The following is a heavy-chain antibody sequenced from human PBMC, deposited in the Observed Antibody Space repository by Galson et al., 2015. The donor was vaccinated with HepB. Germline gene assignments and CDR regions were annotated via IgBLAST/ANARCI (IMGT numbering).Heavy chain of an antibody. CDR1: GFTVSNHY. V-gene: IGHV3-66*01. J-gene: IGHJ3*02. CDR3: ARDLYSSGWYYAFDI. CDR2: IYSGGNT. Sequence: SLRLSCAASGFTVSNHYMSWVRQAPGKGLEWVSIIYSGGNTYYADSVKGRFTISRDNSKNTLFLQMNSLRAEDTAVYYCARDLYSSGWYYAFDIWGQGTKVTVSS. D-gene: IGHD6-19*01.